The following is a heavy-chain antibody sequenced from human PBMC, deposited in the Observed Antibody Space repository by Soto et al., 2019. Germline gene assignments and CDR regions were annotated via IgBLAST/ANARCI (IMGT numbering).Heavy chain of an antibody. J-gene: IGHJ4*02. V-gene: IGHV3-11*04. CDR3: ARVAY. CDR1: GFTLGDSY. CDR2: ISHNAITM. Sequence: GGSLRLSCVASGFTLGDSYMGWIRQAPGKGLEWTSSISHNAITMDYADSVKGRFIISRDNGQNSLFLQMNTLRPEDTAMYYCARVAYWGPGTQVTVSS.